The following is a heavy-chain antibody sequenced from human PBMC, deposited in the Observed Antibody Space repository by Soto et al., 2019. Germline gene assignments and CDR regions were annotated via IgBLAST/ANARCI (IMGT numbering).Heavy chain of an antibody. J-gene: IGHJ6*02. CDR2: IYYSGST. CDR1: GGSISSSSYY. CDR3: ARIGILAYYDILTGPPVYYGMDV. Sequence: SETLSRTGTVSGGSISSSSYYWGWILQPPGKGLEWIGSIYYSGSTYYNPSLKSRVTISVDTSKNQFSLKLSSVTAADTAVYYCARIGILAYYDILTGPPVYYGMDVWGQGTTVTVSS. V-gene: IGHV4-39*01. D-gene: IGHD3-9*01.